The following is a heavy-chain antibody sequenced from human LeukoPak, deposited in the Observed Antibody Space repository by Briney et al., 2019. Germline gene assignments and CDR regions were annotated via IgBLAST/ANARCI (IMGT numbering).Heavy chain of an antibody. CDR3: ARETVDGSGSYYDY. J-gene: IGHJ4*02. CDR1: GDSISSYY. Sequence: SETLSLTCPVSGDSISSYYWSWIRQPPGKGLEWIGYIYYSGSTDYNPPLKSRVTISVDTSKNHFSLKLSSVTAADTAVYYCARETVDGSGSYYDYWGQGTLVTVSS. D-gene: IGHD3-10*01. CDR2: IYYSGST. V-gene: IGHV4-59*01.